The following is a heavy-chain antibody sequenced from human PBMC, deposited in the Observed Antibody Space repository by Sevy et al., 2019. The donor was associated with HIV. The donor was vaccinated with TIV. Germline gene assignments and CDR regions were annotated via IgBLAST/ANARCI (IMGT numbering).Heavy chain of an antibody. Sequence: GGSLRLSCAASGFTFSSYGMSWVRQAPGKGLEWVAGITDTGGTTYYADSGKGRFDISRDNSKKTLSLQMDSLRAEDTAIYYCAKDSGWTHVYWGQGTLVTVSS. J-gene: IGHJ4*02. CDR3: AKDSGWTHVY. CDR2: ITDTGGTT. V-gene: IGHV3-23*01. D-gene: IGHD6-19*01. CDR1: GFTFSSYG.